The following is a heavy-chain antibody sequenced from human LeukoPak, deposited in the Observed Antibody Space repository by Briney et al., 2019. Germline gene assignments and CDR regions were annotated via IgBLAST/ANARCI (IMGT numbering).Heavy chain of an antibody. CDR2: IKSKTDGGTT. CDR1: GFTFSNAW. J-gene: IGHJ5*02. D-gene: IGHD6-13*01. Sequence: PGGSLRLSCAASGFTFSNAWMSWVRQAPGKGLEWVGRIKSKTDGGTTDYAAPVKGRFTISRDDSKNTLYLQMNSLKTEHTAVYYCTTDTSSGYSSSWYGIDWFDPWGQGTLVTVSS. CDR3: TTDTSSGYSSSWYGIDWFDP. V-gene: IGHV3-15*01.